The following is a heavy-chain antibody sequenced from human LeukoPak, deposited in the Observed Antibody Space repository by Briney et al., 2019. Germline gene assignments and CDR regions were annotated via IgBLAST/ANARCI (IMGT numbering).Heavy chain of an antibody. J-gene: IGHJ5*02. Sequence: KSSETLSLTCTVSGGSISSSSYYWGWIRQPPGKGLEWIGSIYYSGSTYYNPSLKSRVTISVDTSKNQFSLKLSSVTAADTAVYYCARLAYDTYYDFWSGQNWFDPWGQGTLVTVSS. CDR2: IYYSGST. D-gene: IGHD3-3*01. V-gene: IGHV4-39*01. CDR1: GGSISSSSYY. CDR3: ARLAYDTYYDFWSGQNWFDP.